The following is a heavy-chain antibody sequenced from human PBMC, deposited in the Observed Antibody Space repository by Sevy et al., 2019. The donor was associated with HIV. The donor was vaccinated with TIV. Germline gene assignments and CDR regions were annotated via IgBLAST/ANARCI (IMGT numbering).Heavy chain of an antibody. J-gene: IGHJ6*02. CDR3: ARGGSGYYLRGYYGMDV. V-gene: IGHV3-74*01. Sequence: LSLTCAASGFTFSSYWMHWVRQAPGKGLVWVSRINSDGSSTSYADSVKGRFTISRDNAKNTLYLQMNSLRAEDTAVYYCARGGSGYYLRGYYGMDVWGQGTTVTVSS. CDR2: INSDGSST. D-gene: IGHD3-22*01. CDR1: GFTFSSYW.